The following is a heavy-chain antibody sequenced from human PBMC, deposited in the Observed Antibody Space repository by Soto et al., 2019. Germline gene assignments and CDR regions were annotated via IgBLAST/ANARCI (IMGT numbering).Heavy chain of an antibody. Sequence: SLKISCKCSGYSFACYWITWVRQMPGKGLGWMGRIDPSDSQTYYSPSFRGHVTISAAKSITTVFLQWSSLRASDTAMYYCARQIYDSDSGPNFQYYFDSWGQGTLVTVSS. J-gene: IGHJ4*02. D-gene: IGHD3-22*01. CDR2: IDPSDSQT. CDR3: ARQIYDSDSGPNFQYYFDS. V-gene: IGHV5-10-1*01. CDR1: GYSFACYW.